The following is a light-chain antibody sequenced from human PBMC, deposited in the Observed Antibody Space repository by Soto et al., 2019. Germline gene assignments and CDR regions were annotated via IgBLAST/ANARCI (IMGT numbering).Light chain of an antibody. CDR3: TSSTSDSLYV. V-gene: IGLV2-14*01. Sequence: QSVLTQPASVSGSPGQSITISCTGTSSDVGGYNYVSWYQQYPVKVPKLLIYNVSNRPSGVSNRFSGSKSGNTASLTISGLQAEYEADYFCTSSTSDSLYVFGTGTKLTVL. CDR1: SSDVGGYNY. J-gene: IGLJ1*01. CDR2: NVS.